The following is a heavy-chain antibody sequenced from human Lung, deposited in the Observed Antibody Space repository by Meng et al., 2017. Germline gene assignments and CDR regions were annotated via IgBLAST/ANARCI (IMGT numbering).Heavy chain of an antibody. CDR1: GYTFTAYY. CDR2: INPNSGGT. Sequence: QVQLVQSGADVKKPGASVKVSCKASGYTFTAYYIHWVRQAPGQGLEWMGRINPNSGGTNFAQKFQDRITITGDTSTGTVYMELSGLRSEDTAVYYCTRDHSTADVTVWWFDPWGQGTLVTVSS. CDR3: TRDHSTADVTVWWFDP. V-gene: IGHV1-2*06. D-gene: IGHD4-17*01. J-gene: IGHJ5*02.